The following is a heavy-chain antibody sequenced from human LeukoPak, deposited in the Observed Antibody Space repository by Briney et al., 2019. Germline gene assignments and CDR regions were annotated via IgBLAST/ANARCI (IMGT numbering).Heavy chain of an antibody. V-gene: IGHV3-20*04. CDR3: ARERYYYDSSGYLRGANAFDI. CDR1: GFTFDDYG. J-gene: IGHJ3*02. D-gene: IGHD3-22*01. CDR2: INWNGGST. Sequence: GGSLRLSCAASGFTFDDYGMSWVRQAPGKGLEWVSGINWNGGSTGYADSVKGRFTISRDNAKNSLYLQMNSLRAEDTAVYYCARERYYYDSSGYLRGANAFDIWGQGTMVTVSS.